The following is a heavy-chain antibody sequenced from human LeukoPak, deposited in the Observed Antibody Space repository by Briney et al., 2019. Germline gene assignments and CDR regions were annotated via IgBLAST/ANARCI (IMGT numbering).Heavy chain of an antibody. CDR3: ARLLVRGVIFDYFDY. Sequence: GESLKISCKASRYSFSSSWIGWVRQMPGKGQEWMGIIYPGDSDTRYSPSFEGQVTISADKSISTAYLQWSSLKASDTAMYYCARLLVRGVIFDYFDYWGQGTLVTVSS. D-gene: IGHD3-10*01. CDR1: RYSFSSSW. V-gene: IGHV5-51*01. J-gene: IGHJ4*02. CDR2: IYPGDSDT.